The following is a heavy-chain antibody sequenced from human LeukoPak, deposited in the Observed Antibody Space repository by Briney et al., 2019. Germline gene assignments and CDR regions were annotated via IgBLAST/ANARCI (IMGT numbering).Heavy chain of an antibody. CDR1: GFTFSSYS. CDR3: ARDHEIRYYYDP. D-gene: IGHD3-10*01. J-gene: IGHJ5*02. CDR2: ISSSSSYI. Sequence: GGSLRLSCAASGFTFSSYSMNWVRQAPGKGLEWVSSISSSSSYIYYADSVKGRFTISRDNAKNSLYLQMNSLRAEDTAVYYCARDHEIRYYYDPWGQGTLVTVSS. V-gene: IGHV3-21*01.